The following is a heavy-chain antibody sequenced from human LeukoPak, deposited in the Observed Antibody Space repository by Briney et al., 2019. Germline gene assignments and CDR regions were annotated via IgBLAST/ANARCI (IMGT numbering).Heavy chain of an antibody. Sequence: SETLSLTCTVSGGSISSYYWSWIRQPPGKGLEWIGYIYYSGRTNYNPSFQSRVTISVDTSKNQFSLKLTSVTAADTAMYYCAREIGYCAGGSCYFGAFDMWGQGTRVTVSA. CDR2: IYYSGRT. D-gene: IGHD2-15*01. CDR1: GGSISSYY. V-gene: IGHV4-59*01. J-gene: IGHJ3*02. CDR3: AREIGYCAGGSCYFGAFDM.